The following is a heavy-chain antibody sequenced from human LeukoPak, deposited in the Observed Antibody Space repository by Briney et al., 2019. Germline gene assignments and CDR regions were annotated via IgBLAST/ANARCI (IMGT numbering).Heavy chain of an antibody. V-gene: IGHV3-74*01. CDR1: GFTVSTYW. CDR3: ARDLTGPYAH. D-gene: IGHD2-2*01. CDR2: INVEGNYI. Sequence: PGGSLRLSCAASGFTVSTYWMHWVRQAPGKGLVWVARINVEGNYIDYAESVKGRFTISRDSAKNTLYLQMNSLRAEDTAVYSCARDLTGPYAHWGQGTLVTVSS. J-gene: IGHJ4*02.